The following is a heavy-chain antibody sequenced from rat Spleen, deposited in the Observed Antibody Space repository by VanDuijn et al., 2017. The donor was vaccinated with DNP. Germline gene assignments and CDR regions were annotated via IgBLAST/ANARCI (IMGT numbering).Heavy chain of an antibody. J-gene: IGHJ2*01. V-gene: IGHV3-1*01. CDR3: ARWTRYFDY. D-gene: IGHD1-7*01. CDR2: ISYSGNT. CDR1: GYSITSNY. Sequence: EVQLQESGSGLVKPSQSLSLTCSVTGYSITSNYWGWIRKFPGNKMEYIGHISYSGNTNYNPSLKSRISITRHTSKNHFFLHLNSVTTEDTATYYCARWTRYFDYWGQGVMVTVSS.